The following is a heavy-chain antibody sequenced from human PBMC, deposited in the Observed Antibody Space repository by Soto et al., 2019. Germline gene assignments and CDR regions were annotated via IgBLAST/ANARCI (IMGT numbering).Heavy chain of an antibody. CDR3: ARYLGGGAKHDAFDI. CDR1: CGSVSSGSYY. D-gene: IGHD3-10*01. Sequence: ETLSLTCTVSCGSVSSGSYYWSWILQPPVKGLEWIGYTYYSGSTNYNPSLKSRVTISVDTSKNQFSLKLSSVTAADTAVYYCARYLGGGAKHDAFDIWGQGTMVSV. J-gene: IGHJ3*02. V-gene: IGHV4-61*01. CDR2: TYYSGST.